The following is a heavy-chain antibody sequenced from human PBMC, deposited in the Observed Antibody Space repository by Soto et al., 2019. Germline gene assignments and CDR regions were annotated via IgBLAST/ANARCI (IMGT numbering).Heavy chain of an antibody. V-gene: IGHV1-2*04. Sequence: ASVKVSCKASGCTFTGYYMHWVRQAPGQGLEWMGWINPNSGGTNYAQKFQGWVTMTRDTSISTAYMELSRLRSDDTAVYYCAREENGGSYYGMDVWGQGTTVTVSS. J-gene: IGHJ6*02. CDR3: AREENGGSYYGMDV. CDR1: GCTFTGYY. CDR2: INPNSGGT. D-gene: IGHD2-15*01.